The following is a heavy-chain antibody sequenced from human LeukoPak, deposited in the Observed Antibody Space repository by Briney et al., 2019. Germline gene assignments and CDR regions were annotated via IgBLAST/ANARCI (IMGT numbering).Heavy chain of an antibody. CDR2: ITGSGDYT. D-gene: IGHD3-3*01. CDR3: AKSPLIFGVVTAFDY. CDR1: GFTFSNYG. J-gene: IGHJ4*02. Sequence: PGGSLRLSWAASGFTFSNYGMSWVRQAPGKGLKWVSSITGSGDYTYHADSVKGRFTISRDNSMNTLYLQMNSLRAEDTAVYYCAKSPLIFGVVTAFDYWGQGTLVTVSS. V-gene: IGHV3-23*01.